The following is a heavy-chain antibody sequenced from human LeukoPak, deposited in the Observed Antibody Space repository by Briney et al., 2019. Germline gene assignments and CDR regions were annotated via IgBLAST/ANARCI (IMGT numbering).Heavy chain of an antibody. CDR3: ARAQVGTPTDC. D-gene: IGHD1-26*01. Sequence: GGSLRLSSAASGFTLSSYTMYWVRQAPGRGLVWVARFTSDGNSMTYADFVKGRFTVSRDIAKNTLYLQMNSLRAEDTAVYYCARAQVGTPTDCWGQGTLVTVSS. J-gene: IGHJ4*02. CDR2: FTSDGNSM. CDR1: GFTLSSYT. V-gene: IGHV3-74*01.